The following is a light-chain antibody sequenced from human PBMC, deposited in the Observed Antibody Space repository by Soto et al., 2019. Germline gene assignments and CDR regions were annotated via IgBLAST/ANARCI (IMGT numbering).Light chain of an antibody. CDR1: QSVSRY. V-gene: IGKV3-11*01. CDR2: DAS. CDR3: QQSSNWPLT. J-gene: IGKJ4*01. Sequence: EIVLTQSPATLSSSPGERATLSCRASQSVSRYLAWYQQKPGQAPRLLIYDASNRATGIPARFSGSGSGTDFILTISSLEPEDFAVYYCQQSSNWPLTFGGGTKVEIK.